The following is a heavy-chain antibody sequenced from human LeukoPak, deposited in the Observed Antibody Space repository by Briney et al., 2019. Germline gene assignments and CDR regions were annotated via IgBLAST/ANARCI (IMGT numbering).Heavy chain of an antibody. Sequence: PSETLSLTCAVSGGSISSSNWWSWVRQPPGNGLEWIGEIYHSGSTNYNPSLKSRVTISVDKSKNQFSLKLSSVTAADTAVYYCARDQGDYVGSYYFDYWGQGTLVTVSS. CDR2: IYHSGST. J-gene: IGHJ4*02. D-gene: IGHD4-17*01. CDR3: ARDQGDYVGSYYFDY. V-gene: IGHV4-4*02. CDR1: GGSISSSNW.